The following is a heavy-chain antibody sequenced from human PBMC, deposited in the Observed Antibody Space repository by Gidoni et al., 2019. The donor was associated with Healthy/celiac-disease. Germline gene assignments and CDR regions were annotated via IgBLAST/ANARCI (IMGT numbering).Heavy chain of an antibody. Sequence: EVQLVESGGGLVKPGGSLRLSCAASGFTFSSYSMNWVRQAPGKGLEWVSSISRSSSYIYYADSMKGRFTISRDNAKNSLYLQMNSLRAEDTAVYYCARRYDYGDPGPQTVVPDGMDVWGQGTTVTVSS. V-gene: IGHV3-21*01. CDR1: GFTFSSYS. D-gene: IGHD4-17*01. J-gene: IGHJ6*02. CDR2: ISRSSSYI. CDR3: ARRYDYGDPGPQTVVPDGMDV.